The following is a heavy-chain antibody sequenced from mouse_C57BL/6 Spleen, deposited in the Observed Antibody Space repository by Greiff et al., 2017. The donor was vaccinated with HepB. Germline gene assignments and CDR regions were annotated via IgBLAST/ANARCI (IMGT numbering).Heavy chain of an antibody. CDR2: IDPNSGGT. CDR1: GYTFTSYW. J-gene: IGHJ4*01. CDR3: ARGASYYGNYVGDYYAMDY. D-gene: IGHD2-1*01. Sequence: QVQLQQPGAELVKPGASVKLSCKASGYTFTSYWMHWVKQRPGRGLEWIGRIDPNSGGTKYNEKFKSKATLTVDKPSSTAYMQLSSLTSEDPAVYYCARGASYYGNYVGDYYAMDYWGQGTSVTVSS. V-gene: IGHV1-72*01.